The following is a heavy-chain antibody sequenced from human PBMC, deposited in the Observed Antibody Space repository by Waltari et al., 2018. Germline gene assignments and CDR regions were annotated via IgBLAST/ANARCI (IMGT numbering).Heavy chain of an antibody. V-gene: IGHV4-39*01. D-gene: IGHD3-16*01. CDR1: GGSISGPYH. CDR3: ARKPGGDAFDI. J-gene: IGHJ3*02. Sequence: QLQLQESGPGLVKPSETLSLTCPVSGGSISGPYHWGWVRQPPGKGLEWMGSVFSDGVTHYNPSLNSRVTVSLDTSKNQFFLKLTSVTAADTAVFYCARKPGGDAFDIWGRGTVVTVSP. CDR2: VFSDGVT.